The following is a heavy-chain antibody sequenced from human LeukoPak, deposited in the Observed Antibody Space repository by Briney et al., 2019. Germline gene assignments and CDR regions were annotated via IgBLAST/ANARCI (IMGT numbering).Heavy chain of an antibody. CDR1: GYTFTGYY. Sequence: ASVKVSCKASGYTFTGYYMHWVRQAPGHGLEWMGWINPNSGGTNYAQKFQGRVTMTRDTSISTAYMELSRLRSDDTAVYYCARGGMIVVPGGWYFDLWGRGTLVTVSS. V-gene: IGHV1-2*02. CDR3: ARGGMIVVPGGWYFDL. D-gene: IGHD3-22*01. J-gene: IGHJ2*01. CDR2: INPNSGGT.